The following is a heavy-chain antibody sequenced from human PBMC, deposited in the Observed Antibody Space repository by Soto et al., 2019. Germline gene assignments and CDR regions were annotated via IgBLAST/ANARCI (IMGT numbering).Heavy chain of an antibody. D-gene: IGHD6-13*01. CDR3: AREWSAAGHFYGMDV. Sequence: QVQLVQSGVEVKKPGASVQVSCKTSGYTFTSYDINWVRQAPGQGLEWVGWMNTNSDDTRSAQKFRGRLTLTRDKSMRAVYMKLSNLRPDDTAVYYCAREWSAAGHFYGMDVWGQGTTVAVSS. CDR2: MNTNSDDT. V-gene: IGHV1-8*01. CDR1: GYTFTSYD. J-gene: IGHJ6*02.